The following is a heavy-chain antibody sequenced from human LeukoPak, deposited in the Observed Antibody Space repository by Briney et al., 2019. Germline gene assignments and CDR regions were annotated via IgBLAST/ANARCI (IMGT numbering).Heavy chain of an antibody. CDR3: ARVRYYYMDV. D-gene: IGHD3-10*01. V-gene: IGHV3-53*01. CDR2: IYSGGST. CDR1: GFTVSSNY. Sequence: GGSLRLSCAVSGFTVSSNYMSWVRQAPGKGLEWVSVIYSGGSTYYADSVKGRFTISRDNSKNALYLQMNSLRAEDTAVYYCARVRYYYMDVWGKGPTVTVSS. J-gene: IGHJ6*03.